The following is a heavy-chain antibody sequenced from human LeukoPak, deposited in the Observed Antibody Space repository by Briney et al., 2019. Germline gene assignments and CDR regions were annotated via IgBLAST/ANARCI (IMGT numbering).Heavy chain of an antibody. Sequence: HPSETLSLTCAVYGGSFSNYYWTWIRQPPGKGLEWIGEINHSGSTNYNPSLKSRVTISVDTSKNQFSLKLSSVTAADTAVYYCARDRRDPWFGETPYNWFDPWGQGTLVTVSS. J-gene: IGHJ5*02. V-gene: IGHV4-34*01. CDR3: ARDRRDPWFGETPYNWFDP. D-gene: IGHD3-10*01. CDR2: INHSGST. CDR1: GGSFSNYY.